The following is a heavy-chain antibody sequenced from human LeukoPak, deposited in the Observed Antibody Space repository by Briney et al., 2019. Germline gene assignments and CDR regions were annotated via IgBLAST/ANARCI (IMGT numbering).Heavy chain of an antibody. CDR3: ARDSGESYSYGYSY. CDR1: GFTFSSYG. V-gene: IGHV3-33*01. J-gene: IGHJ4*02. D-gene: IGHD5-18*01. Sequence: PGGSLRLSCAASGFTFSSYGMHWVRQAPGKGLEWVAVIWYDGSNKYYADSVKGRFTISRDNSKNTLYLQMNSLRAEDTAVYYCARDSGESYSYGYSYWGQGTLVTVSS. CDR2: IWYDGSNK.